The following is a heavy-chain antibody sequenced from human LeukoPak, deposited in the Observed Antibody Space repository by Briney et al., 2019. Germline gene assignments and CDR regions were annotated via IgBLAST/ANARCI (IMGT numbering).Heavy chain of an antibody. Sequence: TGGSLRLSCAASGFTFSSHSMNWVRQAPGKVLEWDSSISSSSSYIYYADSVKGRFTISRDNAKNSLYLQMNSLRAEDTAVYYCARPTLTWGSGPDYWGQGTLVTVSS. V-gene: IGHV3-21*01. CDR2: ISSSSSYI. D-gene: IGHD7-27*01. CDR3: ARPTLTWGSGPDY. CDR1: GFTFSSHS. J-gene: IGHJ4*02.